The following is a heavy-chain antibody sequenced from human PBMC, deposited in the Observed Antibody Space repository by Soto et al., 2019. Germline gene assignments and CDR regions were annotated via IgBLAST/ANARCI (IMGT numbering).Heavy chain of an antibody. V-gene: IGHV6-1*01. D-gene: IGHD6-19*01. CDR2: TYYRSKWYN. Sequence: PSQTLSLTCAISGDSVSSNSAAWNWIRQSPSRGLEWLGRTYYRSKWYNDYAVSVKSRITVNPDTSKNQFSLQLNSVTPEDTAVYYCARDYGIAVAGTGRNWFDPWGQGTLVTVSS. J-gene: IGHJ5*02. CDR3: ARDYGIAVAGTGRNWFDP. CDR1: GDSVSSNSAA.